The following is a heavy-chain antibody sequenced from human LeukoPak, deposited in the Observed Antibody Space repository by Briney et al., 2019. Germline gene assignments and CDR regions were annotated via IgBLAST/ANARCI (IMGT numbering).Heavy chain of an antibody. CDR3: ARGSARIVVVPAHLDY. D-gene: IGHD2-2*01. Sequence: GGSLRLSCAASGFTFSSYAMHWVRQAPGKGLEWVAVISYDGSNKYYADSVKGRFTISRDNSKNTLYLQMNSLRAEDTAVYYCARGSARIVVVPAHLDYWGQGTLVTVSS. CDR2: ISYDGSNK. CDR1: GFTFSSYA. V-gene: IGHV3-30-3*01. J-gene: IGHJ4*02.